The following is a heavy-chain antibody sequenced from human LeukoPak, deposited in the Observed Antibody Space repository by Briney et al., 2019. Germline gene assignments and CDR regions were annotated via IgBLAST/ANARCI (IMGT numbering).Heavy chain of an antibody. J-gene: IGHJ4*02. CDR1: GFTFSSYG. CDR3: ARERWSVAGSFFDY. D-gene: IGHD6-19*01. V-gene: IGHV3-33*01. CDR2: IWYDGSNK. Sequence: QPGRSLRLSCAASGFTFSSYGMHWVRQAPGKGLEWVAVIWYDGSNKYYADSVKGRFTISRDNAKNSLYLQMNSLRAEDTAVYYCARERWSVAGSFFDYWGQGTLVTVSS.